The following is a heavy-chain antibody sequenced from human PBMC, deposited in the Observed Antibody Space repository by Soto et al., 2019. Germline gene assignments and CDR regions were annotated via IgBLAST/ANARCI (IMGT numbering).Heavy chain of an antibody. CDR1: GDTFSSYT. V-gene: IGHV1-69*08. J-gene: IGHJ4*02. CDR3: ARDAPSLRSPFYFNY. CDR2: ITPILGIV. Sequence: QVQLVQSGAEVKRPGSSVKVSCKASGDTFSSYTFTWVRQAPGQGPVRMGRITPILGIVTYGPQFQDRATMTADDSTRTAYRELSSLRTEDTAVYYCARDAPSLRSPFYFNYWRPGTLVTVSS. D-gene: IGHD3-3*01.